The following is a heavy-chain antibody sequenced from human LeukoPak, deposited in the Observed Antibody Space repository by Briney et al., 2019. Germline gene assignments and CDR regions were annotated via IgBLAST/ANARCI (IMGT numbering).Heavy chain of an antibody. CDR2: IYYSRST. J-gene: IGHJ4*02. V-gene: IGHV4-39*01. CDR1: GGSISSSSYY. D-gene: IGHD2-2*01. CDR3: ARQGYCSSTSCYNRGFFDY. Sequence: PSETLSLTCTVSGGSISSSSYYWGWIRQPPGKGLEWIGSIYYSRSTNYNPSLKSRVTISVDTSKNQFSLKLSSVTAADTAVYYCARQGYCSSTSCYNRGFFDYWGQGTLVTVSS.